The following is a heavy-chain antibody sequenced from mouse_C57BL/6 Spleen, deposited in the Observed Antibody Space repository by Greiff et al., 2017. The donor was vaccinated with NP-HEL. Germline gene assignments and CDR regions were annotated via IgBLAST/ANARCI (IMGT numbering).Heavy chain of an antibody. J-gene: IGHJ4*01. CDR1: GYAFSSSW. V-gene: IGHV1-82*01. CDR2: IYPGDGDT. Sequence: LQESGPELVKPGASVKISCKASGYAFSSSWMNWVKQRPGKGLEWIGRIYPGDGDTNYNGKFKGKATLTADKSSSTAYMQLSSLTSEDSAVYFCARQGSLGYAMDYWGQGTSVTVSS. CDR3: ARQGSLGYAMDY.